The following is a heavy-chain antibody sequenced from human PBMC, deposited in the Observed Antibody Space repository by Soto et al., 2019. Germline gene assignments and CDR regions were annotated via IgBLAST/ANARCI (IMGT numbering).Heavy chain of an antibody. V-gene: IGHV3-33*01. Sequence: VGSLRLSCAASGFTFSSYGMHWVRQAPGKGLEWVAVIWYDGSNKYYADSVKGRFTISRDNSKNTLYLQMNSLRAEDTAVYYCARGGSSGWAGTKDNYYYYGMDVWGQGTTVTVSS. J-gene: IGHJ6*02. CDR1: GFTFSSYG. CDR2: IWYDGSNK. D-gene: IGHD6-19*01. CDR3: ARGGSSGWAGTKDNYYYYGMDV.